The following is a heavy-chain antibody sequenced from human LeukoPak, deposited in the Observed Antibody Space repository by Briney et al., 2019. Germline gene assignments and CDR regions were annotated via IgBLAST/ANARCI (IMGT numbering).Heavy chain of an antibody. CDR2: ISGSGGST. V-gene: IGHV3-23*01. Sequence: GGTLRLSCAASGFTFSNHGMNWVRQAPGKGLEWVSAISGSGGSTYYADSVKGRFTISRDNSKNTLYLQMNSLRAEDTAVYYCAKDMGAPFYYYMDVWGKGTTVTVSS. CDR3: AKDMGAPFYYYMDV. CDR1: GFTFSNHG. D-gene: IGHD1-26*01. J-gene: IGHJ6*03.